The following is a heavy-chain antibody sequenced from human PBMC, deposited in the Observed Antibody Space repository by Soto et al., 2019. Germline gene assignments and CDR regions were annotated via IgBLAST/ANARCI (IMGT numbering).Heavy chain of an antibody. J-gene: IGHJ4*02. Sequence: QVQLVQSGAEVKKPGASVKVSCKASGYTFTSYDINWVRQATGQALEWMGWMNPNSGNTGYAQKFQGRVTMTRNTSMSKAYMELGSLRSEDTAVYYCASGESSGSDFDYWGQGTLVTVSS. CDR3: ASGESSGSDFDY. V-gene: IGHV1-8*01. D-gene: IGHD3-22*01. CDR1: GYTFTSYD. CDR2: MNPNSGNT.